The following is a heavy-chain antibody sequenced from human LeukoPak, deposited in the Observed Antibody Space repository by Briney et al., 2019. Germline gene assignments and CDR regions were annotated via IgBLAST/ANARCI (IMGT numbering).Heavy chain of an antibody. J-gene: IGHJ6*02. CDR1: GFTFTSSA. D-gene: IGHD1-26*01. CDR3: AAGTQWELNYYYYGMDV. Sequence: SVKVSCKASGFTFTSSAVQWVRQARGQRLEWIGWIVVGSGNTNYAQKFQERVTITRDMSTSTAYMELSSLRSEDTAVYYCAAGTQWELNYYYYGMDVWGQGTTVTVSS. CDR2: IVVGSGNT. V-gene: IGHV1-58*01.